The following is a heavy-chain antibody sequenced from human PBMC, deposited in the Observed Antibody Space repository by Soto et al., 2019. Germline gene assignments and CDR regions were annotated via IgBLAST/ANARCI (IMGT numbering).Heavy chain of an antibody. Sequence: GGSLRLSCAASGFTFSSYAMSWVRQAPGKGLEWVSAISGSGGSTYYADSVKGRFTISRDNSKNTLYLQMNSLRAEDTAVYYGAKGRVGATGSDAFDIWGQGTMVTVSS. CDR2: ISGSGGST. J-gene: IGHJ3*02. D-gene: IGHD1-26*01. V-gene: IGHV3-23*01. CDR1: GFTFSSYA. CDR3: AKGRVGATGSDAFDI.